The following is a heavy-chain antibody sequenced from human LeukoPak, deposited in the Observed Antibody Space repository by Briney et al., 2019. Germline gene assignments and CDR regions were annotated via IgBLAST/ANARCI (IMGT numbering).Heavy chain of an antibody. CDR2: IYSGGST. V-gene: IGHV3-66*02. J-gene: IGHJ6*02. CDR3: ASAVSPGYYYYGMDV. CDR1: GFSVSSNY. Sequence: PGGSLRLSCAASGFSVSSNYMSWVRQAPGKGLEWVSVIYSGGSTYCADSVKGRFTISRDNSKNTLYLQMNSLRAEDTAVYYCASAVSPGYYYYGMDVWGQGTTVTVSS. D-gene: IGHD3-10*01.